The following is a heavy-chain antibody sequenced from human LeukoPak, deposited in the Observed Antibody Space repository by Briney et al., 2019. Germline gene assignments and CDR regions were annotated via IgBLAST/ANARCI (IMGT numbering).Heavy chain of an antibody. Sequence: SETLSLTCTVSGGSISSYYWSWIRQPPGKGLEWIGYIYYSGSTNYNPSLKSRVTISVDTSKNQFSLKLSSVTAADTAVYYCARVGHEDYYFDYWGQGTLVTVSS. CDR3: ARVGHEDYYFDY. CDR1: GGSISSYY. CDR2: IYYSGST. J-gene: IGHJ4*02. V-gene: IGHV4-59*01.